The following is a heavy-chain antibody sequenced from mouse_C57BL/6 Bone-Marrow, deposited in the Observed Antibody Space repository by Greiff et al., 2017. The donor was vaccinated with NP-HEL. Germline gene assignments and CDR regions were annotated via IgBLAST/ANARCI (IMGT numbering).Heavy chain of an antibody. CDR3: ARKSYYGSSYCFAY. D-gene: IGHD1-1*01. CDR1: GYSFTGYY. V-gene: IGHV1-42*01. Sequence: EVKLMESGPELVKPGASVKISCKASGYSFTGYYMNWVKQSPEKSLEWIGEINPSTGGTTYNQKFKAKATLTVDKSSSTAYMQLKSLTSEDSSVYYCARKSYYGSSYCFAYWGQGTLVTVSA. CDR2: INPSTGGT. J-gene: IGHJ3*01.